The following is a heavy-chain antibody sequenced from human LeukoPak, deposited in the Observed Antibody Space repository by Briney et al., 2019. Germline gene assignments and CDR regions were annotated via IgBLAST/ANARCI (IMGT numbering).Heavy chain of an antibody. CDR2: IIKSDGTT. CDR3: ASAVAAPDQAPPFDY. J-gene: IGHJ4*02. D-gene: IGHD6-25*01. V-gene: IGHV3-11*01. CDR1: GITSSDNF. Sequence: GGSLRLSCAASGITSSDNFMSWIRHPPGEGLEWISYIIKSDGTTYYADTVKGRFSISRDSAKKSLYQYMNSLRAADTTVYYCASAVAAPDQAPPFDYWGQGTLVTVSS.